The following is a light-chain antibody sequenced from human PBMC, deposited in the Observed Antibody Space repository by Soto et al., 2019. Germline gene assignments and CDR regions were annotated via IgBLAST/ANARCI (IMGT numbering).Light chain of an antibody. CDR2: DAS. J-gene: IGKJ2*02. Sequence: ESVLTQSPGTLSLSPGERATLSCRASQNVASNYLAWYQQKPGQAPRLLISDASRRATGIPDRFSGGGSGTDFTLTISRLEPEDFAGYHCQQYGGSPPSTFGQGTKLEIK. V-gene: IGKV3-20*01. CDR3: QQYGGSPPST. CDR1: QNVASNY.